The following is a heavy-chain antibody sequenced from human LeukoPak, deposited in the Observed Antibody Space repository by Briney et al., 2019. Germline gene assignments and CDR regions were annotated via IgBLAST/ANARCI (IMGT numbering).Heavy chain of an antibody. V-gene: IGHV3-7*01. CDR2: IKSDASEE. CDR1: GFMFDRYW. Sequence: PGGSLRLSCVASGFMFDRYWMSWVRQAPGKGLEWVANIKSDASEEKYLDSVMGRFKISRDNADDSLFLQMNSLRAEDTAVYFCERQPQHEASFDSWGQGALVAVSS. CDR3: ERQPQHEASFDS. J-gene: IGHJ4*02.